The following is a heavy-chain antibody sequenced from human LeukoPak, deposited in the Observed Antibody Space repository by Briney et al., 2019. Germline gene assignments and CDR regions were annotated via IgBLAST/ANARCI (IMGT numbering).Heavy chain of an antibody. CDR2: ISARGGST. V-gene: IGHV3-23*01. CDR3: ARDRAWNYFDY. Sequence: PGGSLRLSCAASGFTFSSYAMSWVRQAPGKGLEWVSAISARGGSTYYADSVKGRFSISRDNSKNTLYLQMDSLRAEDTAVYYCARDRAWNYFDYWGQGTLVTVSS. J-gene: IGHJ4*02. CDR1: GFTFSSYA. D-gene: IGHD3-3*01.